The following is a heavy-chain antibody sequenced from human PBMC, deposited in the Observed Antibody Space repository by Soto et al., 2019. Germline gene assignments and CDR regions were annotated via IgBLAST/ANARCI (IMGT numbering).Heavy chain of an antibody. D-gene: IGHD3-3*01. J-gene: IGHJ6*02. CDR2: IIPIFATP. CDR1: GGTFSSNP. Sequence: QVQLIQSGAEVRKPGSSVTVSCKASGGTFSSNPISWVRQAPGQGLEWMGGIIPIFATPHYARRFLDRVTLTADRSTNTAYMELTGLTSEDTAIYYCARDLSAVKRFESFKYYRMDVWGQGTTVTVS. CDR3: ARDLSAVKRFESFKYYRMDV. V-gene: IGHV1-69*06.